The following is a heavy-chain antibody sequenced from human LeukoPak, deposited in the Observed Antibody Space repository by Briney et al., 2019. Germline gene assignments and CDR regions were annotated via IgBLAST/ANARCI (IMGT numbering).Heavy chain of an antibody. J-gene: IGHJ4*02. D-gene: IGHD5-24*01. Sequence: PGGSLRPSCAASGFTVNSKYMNWVRQAPGKGLEWVSILYSGDTTHYADSVKGRFVISRDNSKNTLYLQMNSLRAEDTAVYYCAMATRWLNFDYWGQGTLVTVSS. V-gene: IGHV3-66*01. CDR1: GFTVNSKY. CDR3: AMATRWLNFDY. CDR2: LYSGDTT.